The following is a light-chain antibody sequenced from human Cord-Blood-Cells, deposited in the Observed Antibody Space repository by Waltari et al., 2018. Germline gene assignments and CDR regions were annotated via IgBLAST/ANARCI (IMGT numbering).Light chain of an antibody. CDR2: KDS. J-gene: IGLJ2*01. Sequence: SYELPHPPSVSVSPRQTARIACSGYASQKPYAYWYQQTPGQAPGLVIYKDSERPSGIPERFSGASSGTTVTLTISGVQAEDEADYYCQSADSSGTVVFGGGTKLTVL. CDR3: QSADSSGTVV. CDR1: ASQKPY. V-gene: IGLV3-25*03.